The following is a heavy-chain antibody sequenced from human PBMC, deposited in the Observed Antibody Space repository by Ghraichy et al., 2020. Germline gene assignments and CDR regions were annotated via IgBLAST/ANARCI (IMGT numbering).Heavy chain of an antibody. CDR3: ARPPYCSGGSCFDAFDI. V-gene: IGHV4-59*01. CDR2: IYYSGST. J-gene: IGHJ3*02. CDR1: GGSISSYY. D-gene: IGHD2-15*01. Sequence: SETLSLTCTVSGGSISSYYWSWIRQPPGKGLEWIGYIYYSGSTNYNPSLKSRVTISVDTSKNQFSLKLSSVTAADTAVYYCARPPYCSGGSCFDAFDIWGQGTMVTVSS.